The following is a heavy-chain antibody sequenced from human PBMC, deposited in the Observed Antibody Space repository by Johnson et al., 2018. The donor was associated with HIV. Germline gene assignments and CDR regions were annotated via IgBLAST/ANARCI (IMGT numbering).Heavy chain of an antibody. D-gene: IGHD1-26*01. J-gene: IGHJ3*02. Sequence: VQLVESGGGVVRPGGSLRLSCAASGFTFDYYGMTWVRQTPGKGLEWVSGINWNGGSIGYADSVKGRFTISRDNAKNSLYLQMSSLRAEDTALYYCARDRVMVGATVDAVDIWGQGTMVTVSS. CDR2: INWNGGSI. CDR3: ARDRVMVGATVDAVDI. CDR1: GFTFDYYG. V-gene: IGHV3-20*04.